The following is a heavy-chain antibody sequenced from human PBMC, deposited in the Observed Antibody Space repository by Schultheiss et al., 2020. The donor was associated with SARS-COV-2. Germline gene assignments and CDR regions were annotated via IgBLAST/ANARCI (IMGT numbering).Heavy chain of an antibody. CDR2: ISSSSSTI. D-gene: IGHD3-10*01. CDR3: ARESYYGSGSYPFDY. CDR1: GFTFSGYA. J-gene: IGHJ4*02. Sequence: GGSLRLSCAASGFTFSGYAMNWVRQAPGKGLEWVSYISSSSSTIFYADSVKGRFTISRDNAKNSLYLQMNSLRDEDTAVYYCARESYYGSGSYPFDYWGQGTLVTVSS. V-gene: IGHV3-48*02.